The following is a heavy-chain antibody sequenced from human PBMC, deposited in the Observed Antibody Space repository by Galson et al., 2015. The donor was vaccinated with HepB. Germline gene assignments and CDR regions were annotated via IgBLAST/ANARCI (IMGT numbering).Heavy chain of an antibody. CDR1: GFTLSDSA. Sequence: SLRLSCAASGFTLSDSAVQWVRQLSGKGLEWLGRIRSKAKRDATMYAPSGKGRFILSRDDSTNTAYLQMNSLKTDDTAIYYCMRGLTGTTSYWGQGTLVTVSS. D-gene: IGHD1-7*01. CDR3: MRGLTGTTSY. V-gene: IGHV3-73*01. J-gene: IGHJ4*02. CDR2: IRSKAKRDAT.